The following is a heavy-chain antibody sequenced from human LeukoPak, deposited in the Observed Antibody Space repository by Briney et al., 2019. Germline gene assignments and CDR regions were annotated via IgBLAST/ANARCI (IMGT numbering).Heavy chain of an antibody. CDR2: ISYDGSSI. V-gene: IGHV3-30-3*01. J-gene: IGHJ4*02. CDR3: ARRAGDFKTLLPCDY. Sequence: PGTSLRLSCAASGFTFSTYSIHWVRQAPGKGLEWVEAISYDGSSILYADSERGRFTISRDNSKDTLYLQMTSLRVEDTAAYYCARRAGDFKTLLPCDYWGQGTLVTVSS. D-gene: IGHD2-21*02. CDR1: GFTFSTYS.